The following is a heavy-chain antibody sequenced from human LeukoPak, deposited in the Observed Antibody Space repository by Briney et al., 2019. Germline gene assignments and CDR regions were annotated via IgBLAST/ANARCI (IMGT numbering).Heavy chain of an antibody. CDR2: INGDLTNT. V-gene: IGHV3-74*03. CDR1: GFTFTDYW. CDR3: AWGIAVAGTSSYFDY. J-gene: IGHJ4*02. D-gene: IGHD6-19*01. Sequence: GGSLRLSCAASGFTFTDYWMHWVRQVAGKGLVWVSRINGDLTNTTYADSVKGRFTISRENAKNSLYLQMNSLRAGDTAVYYCAWGIAVAGTSSYFDYWGQGTLVTVSS.